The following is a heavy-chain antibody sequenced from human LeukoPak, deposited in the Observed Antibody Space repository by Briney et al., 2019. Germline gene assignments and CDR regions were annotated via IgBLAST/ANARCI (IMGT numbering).Heavy chain of an antibody. CDR2: IFYTGST. J-gene: IGHJ4*02. V-gene: IGHV4-61*01. Sequence: KTSETLSLTCSVSGGSVSSGNYYWSWIRQPPGRGLEWIAYIFYTGSTNYNPSLKSRVTISVDTSKNQFSLKLTSVTAADTAIYYCARRKGPGSKDYFDYWGQGTLVTVSS. CDR1: GGSVSSGNYY. CDR3: ARRKGPGSKDYFDY. D-gene: IGHD3-10*01.